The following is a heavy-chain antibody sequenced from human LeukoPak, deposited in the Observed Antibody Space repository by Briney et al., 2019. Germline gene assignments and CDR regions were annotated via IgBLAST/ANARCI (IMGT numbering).Heavy chain of an antibody. Sequence: SETLSLTCTVSGGSISSYYWSWIRQPPGKRLEWIGYFSYSGSTNYNPSLKSRVTISVDTSKNQFSLKLSSVTAADTAVYYCARAFAPVTISGVVTSYYYGMDVWGQGTTVTVSS. D-gene: IGHD3-3*01. CDR3: ARAFAPVTISGVVTSYYYGMDV. J-gene: IGHJ6*02. CDR1: GGSISSYY. CDR2: FSYSGST. V-gene: IGHV4-59*12.